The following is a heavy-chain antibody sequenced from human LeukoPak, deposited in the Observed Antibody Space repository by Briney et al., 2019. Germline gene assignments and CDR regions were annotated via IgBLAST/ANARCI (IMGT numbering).Heavy chain of an antibody. V-gene: IGHV3-48*03. CDR1: GFTFSSYG. D-gene: IGHD3-10*01. Sequence: GSLRLSCAGSGFTFSSYGMNWVRQAPGKGLEWVAYISSSGSTIYYADSVKGRFTISSDNAKASLYLQMNSLRAEDTAVYYCAPGSGLDYCGQGALVTVSS. CDR2: ISSSGSTI. CDR3: APGSGLDY. J-gene: IGHJ4*02.